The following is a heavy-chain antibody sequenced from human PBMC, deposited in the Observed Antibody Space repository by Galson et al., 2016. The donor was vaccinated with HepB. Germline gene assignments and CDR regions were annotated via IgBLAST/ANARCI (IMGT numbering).Heavy chain of an antibody. D-gene: IGHD3-3*01. CDR1: GFTFSSYN. Sequence: SLRLSCAASGFTFSSYNMYWVRQVPGKGLDWISYISATGATIDYADSVKGRFIISRDNAKNSLYLQMNSLRVEDTAVYYCARDSRATFGEPNWFDPWGQGTLVIVSS. CDR2: ISATGATI. V-gene: IGHV3-48*03. CDR3: ARDSRATFGEPNWFDP. J-gene: IGHJ5*02.